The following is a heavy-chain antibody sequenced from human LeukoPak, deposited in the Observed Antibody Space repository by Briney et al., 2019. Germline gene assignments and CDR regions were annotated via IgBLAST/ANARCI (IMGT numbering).Heavy chain of an antibody. V-gene: IGHV4-39*01. Sequence: PSETLSLTCTVSGGSISSSSYYWGWIRQPPGKGLEWIGSIYYSGSTYYNPSLKSRVTISVDTSKNQFSLKLSSVTAADTAVYYCARRNVEMATFDAFGIWGQGTMVTVSS. D-gene: IGHD5-24*01. J-gene: IGHJ3*02. CDR3: ARRNVEMATFDAFGI. CDR2: IYYSGST. CDR1: GGSISSSSYY.